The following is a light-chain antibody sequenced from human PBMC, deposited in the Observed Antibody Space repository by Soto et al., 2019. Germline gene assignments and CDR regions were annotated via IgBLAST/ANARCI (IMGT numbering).Light chain of an antibody. CDR2: RAS. CDR3: QQYSTYSHT. J-gene: IGKJ2*01. V-gene: IGKV1-5*03. CDR1: QSISNW. Sequence: DIQMTQSPSTPSASVGDRVTITCRASQSISNWLAWYQQKPGKAPKLLIYRASALESGVPSRFSGSGSGTEFTLTISSLQPDDFAPYYCQQYSTYSHTFGQGTKLEI.